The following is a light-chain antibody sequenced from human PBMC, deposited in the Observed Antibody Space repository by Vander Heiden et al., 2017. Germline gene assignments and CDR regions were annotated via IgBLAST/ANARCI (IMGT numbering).Light chain of an antibody. J-gene: IGKJ1*01. CDR1: QSVSSY. CDR3: QQRSNWPPWT. Sequence: IVLTPSPATLSLSPGERATLSCRASQSVSSYLAWYQQKPGQAPRRLIYEASNRATGIPARFSGSGSGTDFTLTISSLEPEDFAVYYCQQRSNWPPWTFGQGTKVEIK. V-gene: IGKV3-11*01. CDR2: EAS.